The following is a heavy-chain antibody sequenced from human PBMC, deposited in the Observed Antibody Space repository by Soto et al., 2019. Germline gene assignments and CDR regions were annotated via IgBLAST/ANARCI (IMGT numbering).Heavy chain of an antibody. CDR1: GFTFTSSA. CDR3: AKLVPYDSETYSFRYNWIDP. J-gene: IGHJ5*02. CDR2: IVVGSGNT. D-gene: IGHD3-10*01. V-gene: IGHV1-58*01. Sequence: ASVKVSCKASGFTFTSSAVQWVRQARGQRLEWIGWIVVGSGNTNYAQKFQERVTITRDMSTSTAYMELSSLRSEDTAVYHCAKLVPYDSETYSFRYNWIDPWGQGTLVTVSS.